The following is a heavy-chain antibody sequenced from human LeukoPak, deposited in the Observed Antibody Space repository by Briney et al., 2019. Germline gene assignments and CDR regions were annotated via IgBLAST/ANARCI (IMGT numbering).Heavy chain of an antibody. J-gene: IGHJ5*02. V-gene: IGHV1-2*02. D-gene: IGHD2-15*01. CDR1: GYTFTGYY. CDR2: INPNSGGT. Sequence: ASVKVSCKASGYTFTGYYMHWVRQAPGQGLEWMGWINPNSGGTNYAQKFQGRVTMTRDTSISTAYMELSRLRSDDTAVYYCARDRGYCSGGSCSPRWFDPWGQGTLVTVSS. CDR3: ARDRGYCSGGSCSPRWFDP.